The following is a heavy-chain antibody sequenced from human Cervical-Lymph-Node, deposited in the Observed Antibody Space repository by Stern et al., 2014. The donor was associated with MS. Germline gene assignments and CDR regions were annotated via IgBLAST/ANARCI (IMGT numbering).Heavy chain of an antibody. J-gene: IGHJ4*02. CDR3: ARYQYYYDSRGFDY. V-gene: IGHV3-21*01. Sequence: EVQLVESGGGLVKPGGSLRLSCAASGFTFSSYSMNWVRRAPGKGLEWVSSISSSSSYIYYADSVKCRFTISRDNAKNSLYLQMNSLRAEDTAVYYCARYQYYYDSRGFDYWGQGTLVTVSS. CDR2: ISSSSSYI. CDR1: GFTFSSYS. D-gene: IGHD3-22*01.